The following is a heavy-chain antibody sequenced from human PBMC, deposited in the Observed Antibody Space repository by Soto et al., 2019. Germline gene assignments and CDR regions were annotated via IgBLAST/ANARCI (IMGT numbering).Heavy chain of an antibody. J-gene: IGHJ6*02. CDR2: ISYDGSNK. Sequence: LRLSCAASGFTFSSYAMRWVRQAPGKGLEWVAVISYDGSNKYYADSVKGRFTISRDNSKNTLYLQMNSLRAEDTAVYYCARDSTLYFNGMDVWGQGTTVTVSS. CDR3: ARDSTLYFNGMDV. CDR1: GFTFSSYA. V-gene: IGHV3-30-3*01. D-gene: IGHD3-10*01.